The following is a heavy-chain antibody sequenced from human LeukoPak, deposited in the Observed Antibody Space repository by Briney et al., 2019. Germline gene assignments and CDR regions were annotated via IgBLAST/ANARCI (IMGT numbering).Heavy chain of an antibody. Sequence: SETLSLTCTVSGGSISSYYWSWIRQPAGKGLEWIGRIYTSGSTNYNPSLKSRVTMSVDTSKNQLSLKLSSVTAADTAVYYCARDPTYYYDRADDAFDIWGQGTMVTVSS. J-gene: IGHJ3*02. V-gene: IGHV4-4*07. CDR2: IYTSGST. CDR3: ARDPTYYYDRADDAFDI. CDR1: GGSISSYY. D-gene: IGHD3-22*01.